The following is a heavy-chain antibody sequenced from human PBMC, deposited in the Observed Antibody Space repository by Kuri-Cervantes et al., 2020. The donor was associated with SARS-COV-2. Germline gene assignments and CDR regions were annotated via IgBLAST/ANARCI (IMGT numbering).Heavy chain of an antibody. CDR1: GGSFSGYF. Sequence: SETLSLTCTVYGGSFSGYFWTWIRQPPGKGLEWIGEINHSGSTKYNPSLKSRVTVSVDTSKNKFSLKLSSVTAADTAVYYCAKDRAGGSMITFGGVIARLWGQGTLVTVSS. D-gene: IGHD3-16*02. V-gene: IGHV4-34*01. CDR3: AKDRAGGSMITFGGVIARL. CDR2: INHSGST. J-gene: IGHJ4*02.